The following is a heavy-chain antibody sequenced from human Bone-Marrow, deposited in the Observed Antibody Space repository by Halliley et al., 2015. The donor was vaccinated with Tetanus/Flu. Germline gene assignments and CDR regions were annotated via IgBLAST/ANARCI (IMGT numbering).Heavy chain of an antibody. CDR3: AKDPSLRLLPGGRWFDP. CDR2: RGDKT. Sequence: RGDKTFYSDPVKGRFTVTRDNSKNTLYFQMNSLRAEDTAVYYCAKDPSLRLLPGGRWFDPWGQGVLVTVSS. D-gene: IGHD5-12*01. V-gene: IGHV3-53*01. J-gene: IGHJ5*02.